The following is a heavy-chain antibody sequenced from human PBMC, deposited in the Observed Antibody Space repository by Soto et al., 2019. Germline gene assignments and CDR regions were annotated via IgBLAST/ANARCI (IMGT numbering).Heavy chain of an antibody. Sequence: EVQLVESGGGLVQPGGSLRLSCAASGFTFSDHYMDWVRQAPGKGLEWVGRTRNKANSYTTEYAASVKGRFTISRDDSKTSLYLQMNSLKTEDTAVYYCARVRWGTVFDYWGQGTLVTVSS. CDR1: GFTFSDHY. J-gene: IGHJ4*02. CDR2: TRNKANSYTT. CDR3: ARVRWGTVFDY. V-gene: IGHV3-72*01. D-gene: IGHD3-16*01.